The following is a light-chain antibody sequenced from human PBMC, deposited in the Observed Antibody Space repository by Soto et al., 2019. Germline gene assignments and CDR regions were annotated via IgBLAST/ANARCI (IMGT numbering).Light chain of an antibody. V-gene: IGLV3-21*04. CDR3: QVWDSRNDHVV. Sequence: SYELTQPPSVSVAPGKTATINCAGNNIGGKSVHWYQQKPGQAPVLVIYYDTDRPSGIPERFSGSNSENTATLTISRVEAGDEADYYCQVWDSRNDHVVFGGGTKLTVL. CDR2: YDT. J-gene: IGLJ2*01. CDR1: NIGGKS.